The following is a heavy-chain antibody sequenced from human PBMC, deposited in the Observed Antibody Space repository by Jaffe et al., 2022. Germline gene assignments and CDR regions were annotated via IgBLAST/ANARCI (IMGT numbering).Heavy chain of an antibody. CDR1: GYTFTGYY. D-gene: IGHD3-10*01. CDR2: INPNSGGT. V-gene: IGHV1-2*06. J-gene: IGHJ3*02. CDR3: ARSATITMVQGGPLKGDAFDI. Sequence: QVQLVQSGAEVKKPGASVKVSCKASGYTFTGYYMHWVRQAPGQGLEWMGRINPNSGGTNYAQKFQGRVTMTRDTSISTAYMELSRLRSDDTAVYYCARSATITMVQGGPLKGDAFDIWGQGTMVTVSS.